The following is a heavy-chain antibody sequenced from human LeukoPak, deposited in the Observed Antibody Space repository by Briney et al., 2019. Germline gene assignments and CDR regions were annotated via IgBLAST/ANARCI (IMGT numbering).Heavy chain of an antibody. CDR2: IIPVLGTA. CDR1: GGAYSSYA. J-gene: IGHJ3*02. D-gene: IGHD3-10*01. CDR3: ARDPLGAGSNTHLPPTDI. Sequence: ASVKVSCKASGGAYSSYAFSWVRQAPGQGLEWMGRIIPVLGTANYAQKFQGRVTITADKPTSTVYMELTSLRSEDTAVYFCARDPLGAGSNTHLPPTDIWGQGTMVVVSS. V-gene: IGHV1-69*04.